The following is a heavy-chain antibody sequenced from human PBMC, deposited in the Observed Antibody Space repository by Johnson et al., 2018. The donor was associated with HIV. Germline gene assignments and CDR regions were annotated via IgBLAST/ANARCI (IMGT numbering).Heavy chain of an antibody. CDR2: INYNGGST. J-gene: IGHJ3*02. V-gene: IGHV3-20*04. D-gene: IGHD2-15*01. Sequence: VQLVESGGGVVQPGGSLRLSCGGSGFNVDDDALSWVRQVPGKGLEWVSGINYNGGSTGYADSVRDRFSISRDNAKNSLYLQMDSLRAEDTAMYYCARAKDAAYPYDAFDIWGQGTMVTVSS. CDR3: ARAKDAAYPYDAFDI. CDR1: GFNVDDDA.